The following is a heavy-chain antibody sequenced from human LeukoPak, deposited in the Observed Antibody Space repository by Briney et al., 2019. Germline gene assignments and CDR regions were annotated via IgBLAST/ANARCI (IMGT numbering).Heavy chain of an antibody. V-gene: IGHV1-69*05. D-gene: IGHD6-19*01. J-gene: IGHJ4*02. CDR1: GGTFSSYA. CDR3: ARDLKRGYSSGRYSWGTGSSNDF. Sequence: SVKVSCKASGGTFSSYAISWVRQAPGQGLEWMGGIIPIFGTANYAQKFQGRVTMTTDTSTSTTYMELRSLRSDDTAEYYCARDLKRGYSSGRYSWGTGSSNDFWGQGTPVTVSS. CDR2: IIPIFGTA.